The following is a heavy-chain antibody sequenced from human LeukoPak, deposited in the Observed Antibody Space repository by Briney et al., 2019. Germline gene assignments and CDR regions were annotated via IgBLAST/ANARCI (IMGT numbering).Heavy chain of an antibody. J-gene: IGHJ4*02. D-gene: IGHD3-22*01. V-gene: IGHV3-11*04. CDR2: ISSSGSTI. CDR1: GFTFSDYY. Sequence: GGSLRLSCAASGFTFSDYYMSWIRQAPGKVLEWVSYISSSGSTIYYADSVKGRFTISRDNAKNSLYLQMNSLRAEDTAVYYCAKDRDYYDSSGLFDYWGQGTLVTVSS. CDR3: AKDRDYYDSSGLFDY.